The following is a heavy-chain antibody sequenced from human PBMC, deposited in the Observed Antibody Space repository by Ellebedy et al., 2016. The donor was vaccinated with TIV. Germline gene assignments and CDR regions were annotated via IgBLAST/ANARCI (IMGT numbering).Heavy chain of an antibody. V-gene: IGHV4-61*08. D-gene: IGHD2-15*01. CDR1: GDFVTSGAYY. CDR3: ARHAVVPTPGFEY. J-gene: IGHJ4*02. CDR2: ILYSGGT. Sequence: SETLSLTCTVSGDFVTSGAYYRSWIRQPPGKGLEWIGYILYSGGTNYNPSLMSRVTISVDTSKNQFSLRLKSVTAADTAVYYCARHAVVPTPGFEYWGPGALVTVSS.